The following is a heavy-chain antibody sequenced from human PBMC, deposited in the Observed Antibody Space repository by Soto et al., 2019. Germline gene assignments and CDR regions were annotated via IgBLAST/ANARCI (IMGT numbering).Heavy chain of an antibody. D-gene: IGHD3-22*01. V-gene: IGHV3-43*01. CDR2: ISWDGGST. CDR1: GFTFDDYT. CDR3: AKDRTYYYDRSGYSH. J-gene: IGHJ4*02. Sequence: EVQLVESGGVVVQPGGSLRLSCAASGFTFDDYTMHWVRQAPGKGLEWVSLISWDGGSTYYADSVKGRFTISRDNSKNSLYLQMNSLRTEDTALYYCAKDRTYYYDRSGYSHWGQGTLVTVSS.